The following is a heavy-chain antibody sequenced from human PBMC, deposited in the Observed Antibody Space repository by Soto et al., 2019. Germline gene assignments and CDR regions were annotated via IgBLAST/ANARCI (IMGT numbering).Heavy chain of an antibody. J-gene: IGHJ4*02. Sequence: GGSLRLSCAASGFTFSSYAMHWVRQAPGKGLEWVAVISYDGSNKYYADSVKGRFTISRDNSKNTLYLQMNRLRAEDTAVYYCERASMIVVVITNLDYWGQGTLVTVSS. V-gene: IGHV3-30-3*01. CDR1: GFTFSSYA. CDR2: ISYDGSNK. D-gene: IGHD3-22*01. CDR3: ERASMIVVVITNLDY.